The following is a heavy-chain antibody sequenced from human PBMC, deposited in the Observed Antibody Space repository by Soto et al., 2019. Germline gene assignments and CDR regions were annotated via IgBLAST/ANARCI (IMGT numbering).Heavy chain of an antibody. CDR1: GGSISSSNW. D-gene: IGHD3-3*01. V-gene: IGHV4-4*02. Sequence: PSETLSLTCAVSGGSISSSNWWNWVRQPPGKGLEWIGEIYHSGSTNYNPSPKSRVTISVDKSKNQFSLKLSSVTAADTAVYYCASEKRYYDLWSRDAFDIWGQGTMVTVSS. CDR3: ASEKRYYDLWSRDAFDI. CDR2: IYHSGST. J-gene: IGHJ3*02.